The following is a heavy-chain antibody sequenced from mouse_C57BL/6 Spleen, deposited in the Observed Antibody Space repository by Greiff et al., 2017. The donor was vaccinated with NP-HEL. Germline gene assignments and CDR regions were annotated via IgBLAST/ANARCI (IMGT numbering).Heavy chain of an antibody. V-gene: IGHV1-55*01. CDR1: GYTFTSYW. CDR3: ARGYYDVGNYFDY. J-gene: IGHJ2*01. D-gene: IGHD1-1*01. Sequence: VQLQQPGAELVKPGASVKMSCKASGYTFTSYWITWVKQRPGQGLEWIGDIYPGSGSTNYNEKFKSKATLTVDTSSSTAYMQLSSLTSEDSAVYYCARGYYDVGNYFDYWGQGTTLTVSS. CDR2: IYPGSGST.